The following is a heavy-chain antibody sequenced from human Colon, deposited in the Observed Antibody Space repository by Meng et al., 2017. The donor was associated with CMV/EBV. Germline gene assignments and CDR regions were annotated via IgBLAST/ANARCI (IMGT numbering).Heavy chain of an antibody. CDR3: AKPLSGYYTFDY. CDR1: GFTVRGDH. V-gene: IGHV3-23*01. Sequence: SCAASGFTVRGDHMSWVRQAPGKGLEWVSAITGSGGTTYYADSVKGRFTISRDNSKNTLYLQMNSLRAEDTAVYYCAKPLSGYYTFDYWGQGTLVTVSS. J-gene: IGHJ4*02. D-gene: IGHD3-3*01. CDR2: ITGSGGTT.